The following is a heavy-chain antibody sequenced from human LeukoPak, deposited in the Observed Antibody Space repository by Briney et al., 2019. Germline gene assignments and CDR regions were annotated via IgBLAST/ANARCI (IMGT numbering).Heavy chain of an antibody. D-gene: IGHD2-2*01. CDR1: GGSFSGYY. CDR3: ARDRYCSSTSCYAPQFNWFDP. V-gene: IGHV4-34*01. Sequence: SETLSLTCAVYGGSFSGYYWSWIRQPPGKGLEWIGEINHSGSTNYNPSLKSRVTISVDTSKNQFSLELSSVTAADTAVYYCARDRYCSSTSCYAPQFNWFDPWGQGTLVTVSS. CDR2: INHSGST. J-gene: IGHJ5*02.